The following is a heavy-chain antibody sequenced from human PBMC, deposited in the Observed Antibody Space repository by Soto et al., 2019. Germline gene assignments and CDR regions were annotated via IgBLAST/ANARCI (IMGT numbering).Heavy chain of an antibody. CDR3: ARSPRISRSGDV. CDR2: INPYTGNT. D-gene: IGHD4-17*01. CDR1: GYSFITHG. V-gene: IGHV1-18*01. J-gene: IGHJ6*04. Sequence: QVEMVQSGAEVKKPGASVNVSCKTSGYSFITHGISWVRQAPGQGLKWMGWINPYTGNTNYAQSRQGRVTMTTDRSTSTAYMELRRLPSADTALYYCARSPRISRSGDVWGKGTAVTVSS.